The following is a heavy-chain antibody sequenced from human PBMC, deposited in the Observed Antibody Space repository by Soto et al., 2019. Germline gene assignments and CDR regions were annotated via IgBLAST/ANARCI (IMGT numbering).Heavy chain of an antibody. J-gene: IGHJ3*02. D-gene: IGHD3-22*01. V-gene: IGHV3-72*01. CDR2: TRNKAKSYST. CDR3: VRVRDYYDSRGYSTDAFDI. Sequence: PGGSLRLSCVVSGFSFSDHYMDWVRQAPEKRLEWVGRTRNKAKSYSTAYAASVKGRFTISRDDSRNSVYLQMDSLRTEDTAVYYCVRVRDYYDSRGYSTDAFDIWGPGSMVTVSS. CDR1: GFSFSDHY.